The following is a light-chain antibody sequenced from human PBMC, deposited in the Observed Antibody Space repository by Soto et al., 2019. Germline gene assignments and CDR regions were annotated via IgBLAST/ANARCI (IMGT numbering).Light chain of an antibody. CDR3: QQLNGYQLA. CDR2: SAS. J-gene: IGKJ4*01. V-gene: IGKV1-9*01. Sequence: DLPLTQSPSFLSAFVGDTVTITCRASQAMSTYLAWYQQKPGKVPKLLIRSASTLQSGVPPRFSGGGSGTEFTLTISTLQPDDSGIYYCQQLNGYQLAFGGGTNVEIK. CDR1: QAMSTY.